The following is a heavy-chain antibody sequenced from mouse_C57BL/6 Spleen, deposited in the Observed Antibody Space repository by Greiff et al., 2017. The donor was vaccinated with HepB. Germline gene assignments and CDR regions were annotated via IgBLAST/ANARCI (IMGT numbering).Heavy chain of an antibody. J-gene: IGHJ2*01. V-gene: IGHV1-55*01. CDR1: GYTFTSYW. CDR2: IYPGSGST. D-gene: IGHD2-5*01. CDR3: ARDYSNYDYFDY. Sequence: QVQLKQPGAELVKPGASVKMSCKASGYTFTSYWITWVKQRPGQGLEWIGDIYPGSGSTNYNEKFKSKATLTVDTSSSTAYMQLSSLTSEDSAVYYCARDYSNYDYFDYWGQGTTLTVSS.